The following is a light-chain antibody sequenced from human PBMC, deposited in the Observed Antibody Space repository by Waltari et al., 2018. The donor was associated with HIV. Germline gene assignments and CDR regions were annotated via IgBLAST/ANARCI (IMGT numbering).Light chain of an antibody. CDR3: SSYAGSNNVI. J-gene: IGLJ2*01. CDR1: SSEVGGYSY. Sequence: QSALAQPPSASVSPGQSVTISCTGTSSEVGGYSYVSWYQQQPGKAPKLMIYEVSQRPPGVPVRFSGSKSGNAASLTVSGLQAEDESDYYCSSYAGSNNVIFGGGTKLTVL. V-gene: IGLV2-8*01. CDR2: EVS.